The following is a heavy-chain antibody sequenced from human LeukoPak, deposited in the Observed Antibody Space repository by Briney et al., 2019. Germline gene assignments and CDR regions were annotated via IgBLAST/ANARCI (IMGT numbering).Heavy chain of an antibody. V-gene: IGHV5-51*01. CDR1: RYSFTSYW. J-gene: IGHJ5*02. CDR3: ARHTHYDSSGYYRYWFDP. CDR2: IYPGDSDT. D-gene: IGHD3-22*01. Sequence: GESLKISCKGSRYSFTSYWIGWVRQMPGKGLEWMGIIYPGDSDTRYSPSFQGQVTISADKSISTAYLQWSSLKASDTAMYYCARHTHYDSSGYYRYWFDPWGQGTLVTVSS.